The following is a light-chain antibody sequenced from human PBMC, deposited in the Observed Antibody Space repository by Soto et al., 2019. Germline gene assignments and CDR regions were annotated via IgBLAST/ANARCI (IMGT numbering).Light chain of an antibody. V-gene: IGLV2-14*01. J-gene: IGLJ1*01. CDR2: EVT. Sequence: QSALTQPASVSGSPGQPVTISCTGTSSDVGGYDYVSWYQQHPGKAPKFMIYEVTNRPSGVSHRFSGSKSGNTASLTISGLQAEDEADYYCSSYTTTSTYVFGTGTKVTV. CDR3: SSYTTTSTYV. CDR1: SSDVGGYDY.